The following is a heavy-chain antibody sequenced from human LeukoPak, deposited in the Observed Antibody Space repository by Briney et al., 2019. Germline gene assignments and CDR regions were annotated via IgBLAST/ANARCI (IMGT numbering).Heavy chain of an antibody. V-gene: IGHV3-21*01. CDR2: ISSSSSYI. Sequence: PGGSPRLSCAASGFTFSSYSMNWVRQAPGKGLEWVSSISSSSSYIYYADSVKGRFTISRDNAKNSLYLQMNSLRAEDTAVYYCARIAVADPYFDYWGQGTLVTVSS. D-gene: IGHD6-19*01. CDR3: ARIAVADPYFDY. J-gene: IGHJ4*02. CDR1: GFTFSSYS.